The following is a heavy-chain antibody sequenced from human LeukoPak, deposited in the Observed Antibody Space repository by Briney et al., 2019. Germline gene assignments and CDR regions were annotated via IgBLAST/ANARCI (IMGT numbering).Heavy chain of an antibody. CDR2: IRASDGYT. CDR1: GFTFSTYA. Sequence: GGSLRLSCVASGFTFSTYAMMWVRQAPGKRLEWVSAIRASDGYTEYADSVKGRFTISGDNSKKTQYLQMRSLRAEDTAMYYCARDPNGDYIGAFDFGGQGTLVTVSS. J-gene: IGHJ3*01. D-gene: IGHD4-17*01. V-gene: IGHV3-23*01. CDR3: ARDPNGDYIGAFDF.